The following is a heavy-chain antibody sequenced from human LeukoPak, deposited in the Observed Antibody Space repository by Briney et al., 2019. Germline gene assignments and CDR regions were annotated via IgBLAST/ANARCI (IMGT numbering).Heavy chain of an antibody. J-gene: IGHJ4*02. V-gene: IGHV3-23*01. CDR3: AKGYSSSWYYFDY. CDR2: ISSSGGGT. CDR1: GFTFSIYA. Sequence: GGSLRLSCAASGFTFSIYAMSCVRHAPGEGLEWVSAISSSGGGTYYADSVKGRFTISRDNSKNKLYLQMNSLRAEDTAVYYCAKGYSSSWYYFDYWGQGTLVTVSS. D-gene: IGHD6-13*01.